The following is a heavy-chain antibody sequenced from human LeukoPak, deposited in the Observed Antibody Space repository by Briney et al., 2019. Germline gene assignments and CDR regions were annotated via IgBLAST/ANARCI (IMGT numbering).Heavy chain of an antibody. CDR2: IYSGGST. Sequence: IQPGGSLRLSCAASGFTVSSNYMSWVRQAPGKGLEWVSVIYSGGSTYYADSVKGRFTISRDNTKNTLYLQMNSLRAGDTAAYYCAKGGSTGWYTEYYFDFWGQGTLVTVSS. CDR3: AKGGSTGWYTEYYFDF. CDR1: GFTVSSNY. D-gene: IGHD6-19*01. V-gene: IGHV3-53*01. J-gene: IGHJ4*02.